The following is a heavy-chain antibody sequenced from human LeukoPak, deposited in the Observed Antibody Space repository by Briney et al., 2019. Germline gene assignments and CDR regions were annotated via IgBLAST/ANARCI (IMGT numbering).Heavy chain of an antibody. V-gene: IGHV4-34*01. CDR1: GGSFSGYY. CDR2: INHSGST. Sequence: SETLSLTCAVYGGSFSGYYWSWVRQPPGKGLEWIGEINHSGSTNYNPSLKSRVTISVDTSKNQFSLKLSSVTAADTAVYYCASLDSSGYSFDYWGQGTLVTVSS. CDR3: ASLDSSGYSFDY. J-gene: IGHJ4*02. D-gene: IGHD3-22*01.